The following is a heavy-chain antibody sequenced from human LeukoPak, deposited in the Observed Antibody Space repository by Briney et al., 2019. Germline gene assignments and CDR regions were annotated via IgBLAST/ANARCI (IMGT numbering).Heavy chain of an antibody. V-gene: IGHV3-21*01. CDR2: ISSSSNYI. CDR1: GFTFSSYS. D-gene: IGHD6-13*01. CDR3: ARGQQYGWFDP. J-gene: IGHJ5*02. Sequence: GGSLRLSCAASGFTFSSYSMNWVRQAPGKGLEWVSSISSSSNYIYYADSVKGRFTISRDNAKNSLYLQMNSLRAEDTAVYYCARGQQYGWFDPWGQGTLVTVSS.